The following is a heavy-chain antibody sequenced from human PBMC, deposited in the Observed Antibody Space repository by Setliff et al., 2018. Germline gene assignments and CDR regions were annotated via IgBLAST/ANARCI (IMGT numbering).Heavy chain of an antibody. D-gene: IGHD3-3*01. CDR3: ARMSGFQYMDV. Sequence: SETLSLTCTVSGDSISSRCSYWGWFRQPAGRGLEWIGQIYTSWSTNYNPSLKSRVTISLDTSKNQFSLSLSSVTAADTAVYYCARMSGFQYMDVWGKGTTVTVSS. V-gene: IGHV4-61*09. CDR2: IYTSWST. CDR1: GDSISSRCSY. J-gene: IGHJ6*03.